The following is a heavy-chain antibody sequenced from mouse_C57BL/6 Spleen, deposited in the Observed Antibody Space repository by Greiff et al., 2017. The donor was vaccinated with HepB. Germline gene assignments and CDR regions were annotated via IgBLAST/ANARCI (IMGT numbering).Heavy chain of an antibody. J-gene: IGHJ2*01. CDR1: GYTFTSYW. CDR3: ARGGDGSLFDY. D-gene: IGHD2-3*01. Sequence: QVQLKQPGAELVMPGASVKLSCKASGYTFTSYWMHWVKQRPGQGLEWIGEIDPSDSYTNYNQKFKGKSTLTVDKSSSTAYMQLSSLTSEDSAVYYCARGGDGSLFDYWGQGTTLTVSS. CDR2: IDPSDSYT. V-gene: IGHV1-69*01.